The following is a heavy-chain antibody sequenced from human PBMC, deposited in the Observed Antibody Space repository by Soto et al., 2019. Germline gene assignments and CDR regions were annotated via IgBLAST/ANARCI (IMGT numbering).Heavy chain of an antibody. CDR1: GGSFSGYY. V-gene: IGHV4-34*01. CDR2: INHSGRT. Sequence: SETLSLTCAVYGGSFSGYYWSWIRQPPGKGLEWVGEINHSGRTNYNPSLKSRVTISVDTSKNQFSLKLSPVTAADTAVYYCARGFDPFRWFDPWGQGTLVTVS. CDR3: ARGFDPFRWFDP. J-gene: IGHJ5*02.